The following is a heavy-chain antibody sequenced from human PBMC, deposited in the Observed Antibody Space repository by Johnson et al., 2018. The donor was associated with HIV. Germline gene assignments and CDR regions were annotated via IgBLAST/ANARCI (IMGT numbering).Heavy chain of an antibody. CDR2: ISYDGSNK. V-gene: IGHV3-30-3*01. Sequence: VQLVESGGGLVQPGRSLRLSCAASGFTFSSYAMHWVRQAPGKGLEWVAVISYDGSNKYYADSVKGRFTISRDNSKNTLYLQMNSLRAEDTAVYYCARQIAVAARGAFDIWGQGTMVTVSS. CDR3: ARQIAVAARGAFDI. J-gene: IGHJ3*02. CDR1: GFTFSSYA. D-gene: IGHD6-19*01.